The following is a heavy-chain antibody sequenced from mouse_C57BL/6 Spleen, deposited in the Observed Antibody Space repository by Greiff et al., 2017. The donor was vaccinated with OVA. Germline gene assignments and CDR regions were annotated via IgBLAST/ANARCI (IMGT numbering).Heavy chain of an antibody. Sequence: QVHVKQSGAELVKPGASVKISCKASGYAFSSYWMNWVKQRPGKGLEWIGQIYPGDGDTNYNGKFKGKATLTADKSSSTAYMQLSSLTSEDSAVYFCARGTYGSSLMDYWGQGTSVTVSS. D-gene: IGHD1-1*01. CDR2: IYPGDGDT. CDR3: ARGTYGSSLMDY. CDR1: GYAFSSYW. J-gene: IGHJ4*01. V-gene: IGHV1-80*01.